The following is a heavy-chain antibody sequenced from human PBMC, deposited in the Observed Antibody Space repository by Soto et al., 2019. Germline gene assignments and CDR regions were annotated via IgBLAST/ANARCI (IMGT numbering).Heavy chain of an antibody. CDR1: GFTFGTYA. V-gene: IGHV3-23*01. CDR2: ISGSGRTT. Sequence: EVQLLESGGGLVQPGGSLRLSCAASGFTFGTYAMKWLRQAPGRGLECVSFISGSGRTTYYADSVKGRFTVSRDNSKXXXXXXXXXXXXXXXXXXXXXXXXXXXXXXXXMDVWGKGTTVAVSS. CDR3: XXXXXXXXXXXXMDV. J-gene: IGHJ6*03.